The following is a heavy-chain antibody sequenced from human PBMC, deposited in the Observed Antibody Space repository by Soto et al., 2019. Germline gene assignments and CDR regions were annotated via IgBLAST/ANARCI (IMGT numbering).Heavy chain of an antibody. CDR2: ISYDGSNK. CDR3: AKSLRDGYNYFDY. CDR1: GFTFSSYG. V-gene: IGHV3-30*18. D-gene: IGHD5-12*01. J-gene: IGHJ4*02. Sequence: GGSLRLSCAASGFTFSSYGMHWVRQAPGKGLEWVAVISYDGSNKYYADSVKGRFTISRDNSKNTLYLQMNSLRAGDTAVYYCAKSLRDGYNYFDYWGQGTLVTVSS.